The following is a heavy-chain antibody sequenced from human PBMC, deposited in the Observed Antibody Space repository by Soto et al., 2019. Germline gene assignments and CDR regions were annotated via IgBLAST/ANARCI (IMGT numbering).Heavy chain of an antibody. CDR3: TRSITMVRGARYFDY. V-gene: IGHV3-49*03. Sequence: LRLSCTASGFTFGDYAMSWFRQAPGKGLEWVGFIRSKAYGGTTEYAASVKGRFTISRDDSKSIAYLQMNSLKTEDTAVYYCTRSITMVRGARYFDYWGQGTLVTVSS. CDR2: IRSKAYGGTT. D-gene: IGHD3-10*01. J-gene: IGHJ4*02. CDR1: GFTFGDYA.